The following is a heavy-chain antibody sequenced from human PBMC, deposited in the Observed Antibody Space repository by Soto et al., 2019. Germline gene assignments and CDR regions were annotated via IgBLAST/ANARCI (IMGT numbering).Heavy chain of an antibody. CDR1: GFTFSSYA. CDR2: ISGSGGST. Sequence: GGSLRLSCAASGFTFSSYAMSWVRQAPGKGLEWVSAISGSGGSTYYADSVKGRFTISRDNSKNTLYLQMNSLRAEDTAVYYCAKGGGTGTTPYYYGMDVWGPGTPVTVSS. CDR3: AKGGGTGTTPYYYGMDV. V-gene: IGHV3-23*01. J-gene: IGHJ6*02. D-gene: IGHD4-17*01.